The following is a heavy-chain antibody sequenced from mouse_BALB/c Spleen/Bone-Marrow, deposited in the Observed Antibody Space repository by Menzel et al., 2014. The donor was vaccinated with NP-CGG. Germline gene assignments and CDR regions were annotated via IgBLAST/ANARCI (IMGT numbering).Heavy chain of an antibody. J-gene: IGHJ1*01. Sequence: EVQGVESGGGLVQPGGSRILSCAASGFTFSSFGMHWVRQAPEKGLEWVAYISSGSSTIFYVDTVKGRFTISRDNPKNTLFLQMTSLRSEDTAMYYCTRGGNWDDFDVWGAGTTVTVSS. V-gene: IGHV5-17*02. CDR2: ISSGSSTI. D-gene: IGHD4-1*01. CDR1: GFTFSSFG. CDR3: TRGGNWDDFDV.